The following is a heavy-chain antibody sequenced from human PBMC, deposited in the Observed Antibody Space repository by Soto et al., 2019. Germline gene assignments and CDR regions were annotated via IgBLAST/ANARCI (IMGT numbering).Heavy chain of an antibody. D-gene: IGHD6-19*01. CDR2: ISGSGGGT. V-gene: IGHV3-23*01. CDR1: GFTFSSYA. CDR3: AKGFRAKQVAGTCWLDY. J-gene: IGHJ4*02. Sequence: EVQLLESGGGWVQPGGSLRLSCAASGFTFSSYAMSWVRQAPGQGLEWVSAISGSGGGTYYADSVKGRFTISRDNSKNTLYLKMNSLRAADTAVYYCAKGFRAKQVAGTCWLDYWGQGTLVTVSS.